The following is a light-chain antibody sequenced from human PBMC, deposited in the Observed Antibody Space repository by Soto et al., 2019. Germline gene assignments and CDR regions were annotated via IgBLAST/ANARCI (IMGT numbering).Light chain of an antibody. CDR2: LGS. CDR3: MQALQAPLT. V-gene: IGKV2-28*01. CDR1: QSLLHSNGYNY. Sequence: DSVMTQSPLSLPVTPGEPASISCRSSQSLLHSNGYNYLDWYVQKLWQSPQLLIYLGSNRASGVPDRFSGSGSGTDFTLKISRVEAEDVGLYYCMQALQAPLTFGQGTKVEIK. J-gene: IGKJ1*01.